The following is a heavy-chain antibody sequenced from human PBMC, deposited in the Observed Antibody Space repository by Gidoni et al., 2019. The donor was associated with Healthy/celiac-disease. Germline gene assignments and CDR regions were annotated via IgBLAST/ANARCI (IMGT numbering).Heavy chain of an antibody. J-gene: IGHJ4*02. V-gene: IGHV3-9*01. D-gene: IGHD6-19*01. CDR3: AKGTGGYSSGWYYFDY. CDR1: GFTFADYA. Sequence: EVQLVESGGGLVQPGRSLRLSCAASGFTFADYAMHWVRQAPGKGLEWVSGISWNSGSIGYADSVKGRFTISRDNAKNSLYLQMNSLRAEDTALYYCAKGTGGYSSGWYYFDYWGQGTLVTVSS. CDR2: ISWNSGSI.